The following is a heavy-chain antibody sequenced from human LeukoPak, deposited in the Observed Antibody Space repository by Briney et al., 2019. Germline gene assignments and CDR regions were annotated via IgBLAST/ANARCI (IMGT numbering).Heavy chain of an antibody. J-gene: IGHJ4*02. D-gene: IGHD5-18*01. CDR3: ARYYTWYSYGFDY. CDR1: GFTFSSYS. Sequence: GGSLRLSCAASGFTFSSYSMNWVRQAPGKGLEWVSSISSSSSYIYYADSVKGRFTISRDNAKNPLYLQMNSLRAEDTAVYYCARYYTWYSYGFDYWGQGTLVTVSS. CDR2: ISSSSSYI. V-gene: IGHV3-21*01.